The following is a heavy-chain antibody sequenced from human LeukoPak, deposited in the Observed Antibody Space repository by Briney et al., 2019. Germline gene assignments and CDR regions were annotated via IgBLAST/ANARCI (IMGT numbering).Heavy chain of an antibody. Sequence: ASVKVSCKASGYTFTSYAMHWVRQAPGQRLEWMGWINAGNGNTKYSQKFQGRVTITRDTSASTAYMELSSLRSEDTAVYYCARAKGRYFDWFPDYWGQGTLVTVSS. CDR1: GYTFTSYA. V-gene: IGHV1-3*01. CDR2: INAGNGNT. J-gene: IGHJ4*02. D-gene: IGHD3-9*01. CDR3: ARAKGRYFDWFPDY.